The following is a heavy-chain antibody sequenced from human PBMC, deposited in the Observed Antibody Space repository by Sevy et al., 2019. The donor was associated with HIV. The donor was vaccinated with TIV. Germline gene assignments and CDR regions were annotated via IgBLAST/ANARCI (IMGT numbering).Heavy chain of an antibody. CDR3: ARDSTTRPRVLDY. J-gene: IGHJ4*02. CDR2: IYFTGNT. V-gene: IGHV4-59*01. Sequence: SETLSLTCSGSGGAIRSYFWTWVRQSPGKGLEWIGNIYFTGNTDYSPSLKSRVTLSLDTSKSQFSLTLKSVTAADTAIYFCARDSTTRPRVLDYWGQGTLVTVSS. CDR1: GGAIRSYF. D-gene: IGHD1-1*01.